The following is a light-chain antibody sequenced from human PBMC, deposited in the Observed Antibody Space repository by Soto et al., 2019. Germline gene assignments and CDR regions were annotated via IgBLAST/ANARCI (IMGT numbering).Light chain of an antibody. Sequence: DIQMTQSPSSLSASVGDRVTITCRASQSISSFLTWYQQKAGKAPKLLIYAASSLQSGVPSRFSGSGSGTDFTLTISSLQPEDVASYYCQQSFSTPPTCGQGTKVEIK. CDR2: AAS. CDR1: QSISSF. J-gene: IGKJ1*01. V-gene: IGKV1-39*01. CDR3: QQSFSTPPT.